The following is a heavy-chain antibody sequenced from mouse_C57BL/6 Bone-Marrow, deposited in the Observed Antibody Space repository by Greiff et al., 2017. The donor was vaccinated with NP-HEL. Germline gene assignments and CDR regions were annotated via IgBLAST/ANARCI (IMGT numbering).Heavy chain of an antibody. V-gene: IGHV3-6*01. D-gene: IGHD2-4*01. CDR3: ARELRGVDY. Sequence: EVKLQESGPGLVKPSQSLSLTCSVTGYSITSGYYWNWIRQFPGNKLEWMGYISYDGSNNYNPSLKNRISITRDTSKNQFFLKLNSVTTEDTATYYCARELRGVDYWGQGTTLTVSS. J-gene: IGHJ2*01. CDR1: GYSITSGYY. CDR2: ISYDGSN.